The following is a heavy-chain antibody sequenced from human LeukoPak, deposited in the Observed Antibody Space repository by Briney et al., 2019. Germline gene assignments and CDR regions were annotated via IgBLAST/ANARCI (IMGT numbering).Heavy chain of an antibody. J-gene: IGHJ4*02. V-gene: IGHV3-21*04. CDR1: GFTFSSYS. CDR2: ISSSSSYI. D-gene: IGHD2-8*02. Sequence: GGSLRLSCAASGFTFSSYSMNWVRQAPGKGLEWVSSISSSSSYIYYADSVKGRFTISRDNSKNTLYLQMNSLRAEDAAVYYCAKAPLGRCTGAICYSFDYWGQGTLVTVSS. CDR3: AKAPLGRCTGAICYSFDY.